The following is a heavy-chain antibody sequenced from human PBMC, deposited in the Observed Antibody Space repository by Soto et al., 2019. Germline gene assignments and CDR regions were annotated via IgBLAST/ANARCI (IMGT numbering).Heavy chain of an antibody. J-gene: IGHJ4*02. V-gene: IGHV3-48*02. Sequence: GGSLRLSCAASGFTFSSYSMNWVRQAPGKGLEWVSYISSSSSTIYYADSVKGRFTISRDNAKNSLYLQMNSLRDEDTAVYYCERTFEYSSYSPPFDYWGQGTLVTVSS. CDR2: ISSSSSTI. CDR3: ERTFEYSSYSPPFDY. D-gene: IGHD6-6*01. CDR1: GFTFSSYS.